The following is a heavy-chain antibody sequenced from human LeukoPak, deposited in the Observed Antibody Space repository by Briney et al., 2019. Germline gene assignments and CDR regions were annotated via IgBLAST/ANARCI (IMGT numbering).Heavy chain of an antibody. CDR3: ARDRASYGDYPTDFVY. Sequence: ASVKVSCKASGYTFTSYGISWVRQAPGQGLEWMGWISAYNGNTNYAQKLQGRVTMTTDTSTSTAYMELRSLRSDDTAVYYCARDRASYGDYPTDFVYWGQGTLVTVSS. CDR1: GYTFTSYG. CDR2: ISAYNGNT. V-gene: IGHV1-18*01. D-gene: IGHD4-17*01. J-gene: IGHJ4*02.